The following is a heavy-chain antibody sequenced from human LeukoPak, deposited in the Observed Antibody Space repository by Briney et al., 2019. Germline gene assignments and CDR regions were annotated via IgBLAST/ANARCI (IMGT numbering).Heavy chain of an antibody. CDR1: GGSISSYY. CDR2: IYYSGST. V-gene: IGHV4-59*12. D-gene: IGHD3-9*01. J-gene: IGHJ5*02. CDR3: ARDYDVLTAYPPTQLFDP. Sequence: SETLSPTCTVSGGSISSYYWSWIRQPPGKGLEWIGYIYYSGSTNYNPSLKSRVTISVDTSKSQFSLKLNSVTAADTAVYYCARDYDVLTAYPPTQLFDPWGQGTLVTVSS.